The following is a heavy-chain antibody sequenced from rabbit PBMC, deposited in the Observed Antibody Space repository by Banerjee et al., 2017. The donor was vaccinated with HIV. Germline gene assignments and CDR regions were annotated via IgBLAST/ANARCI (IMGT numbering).Heavy chain of an antibody. V-gene: IGHV1S45*01. J-gene: IGHJ3*01. Sequence: QEQLVESGGGLVKPGGTLTLTCKASGIDFSADYYFWWARQAPGKGLELIACIYTGSSGSTYYASWAKGRFTISKTSSTTVTLQMTSLTAADTATYFCARRNAASYWSLWGQGTLVTVS. CDR1: GIDFSADYY. CDR3: ARRNAASYWSL. D-gene: IGHD8-1*01. CDR2: IYTGSSGST.